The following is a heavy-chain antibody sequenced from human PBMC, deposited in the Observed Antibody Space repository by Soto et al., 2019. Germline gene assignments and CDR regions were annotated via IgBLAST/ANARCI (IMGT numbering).Heavy chain of an antibody. CDR1: GYTFTSYD. Sequence: ASVKVSCKASGYTFTSYDINWVRQATGQGLEWMGWMNPNSGNTGYAQKFQGRVTMTRNTSISTAYMELSSLRSEDTAVYYCARGDYDFWSGSLYYFDYWGQGTLVTVSS. CDR3: ARGDYDFWSGSLYYFDY. V-gene: IGHV1-8*01. D-gene: IGHD3-3*01. CDR2: MNPNSGNT. J-gene: IGHJ4*02.